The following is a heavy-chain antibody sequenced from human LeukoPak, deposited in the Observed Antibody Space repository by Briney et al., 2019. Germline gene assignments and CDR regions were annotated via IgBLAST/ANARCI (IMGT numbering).Heavy chain of an antibody. Sequence: GRSLRLSCAASGLTFTFSTSGFHWVRQAPGQGLEWVAFIQYDGTEKNYADSVKGRCTTSRDNSKNTMYLQMNSLTGEDTAIYYCAREGGTIEIGEFDYWGQGTLVTVSS. V-gene: IGHV3-33*05. J-gene: IGHJ4*02. D-gene: IGHD3-16*02. CDR3: AREGGTIEIGEFDY. CDR2: IQYDGTEK. CDR1: GLTFTFSTSG.